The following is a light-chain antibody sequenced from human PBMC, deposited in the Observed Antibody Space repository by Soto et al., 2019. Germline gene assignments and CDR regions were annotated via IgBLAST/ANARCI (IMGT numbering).Light chain of an antibody. J-gene: IGLJ3*02. CDR3: VLYMGSGVWV. CDR1: SGSVSTSYY. Sequence: QTVVTQEPSFSVSPGGKVTLTCGLSSGSVSTSYYPSWYQQTPGQAPRTLIYSTNTRSSGVPDRFSGSILGNKAALTITGAQADDESDYYCVLYMGSGVWVFGGGTSSPS. CDR2: STN. V-gene: IGLV8-61*01.